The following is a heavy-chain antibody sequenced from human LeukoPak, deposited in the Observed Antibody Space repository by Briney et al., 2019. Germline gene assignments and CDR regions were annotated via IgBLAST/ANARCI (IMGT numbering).Heavy chain of an antibody. J-gene: IGHJ4*02. D-gene: IGHD4-23*01. CDR2: IYYSGST. CDR3: ARDPDYGGNSGYFDY. V-gene: IGHV4-59*11. CDR1: GGSISSHY. Sequence: SETLSLICTVSGGSISSHYWSWIRQPPGKGLEWIGYIYYSGSTNYNPSLKSRVTISVDTSKNQFSLKLSSVTAADTAVCYCARDPDYGGNSGYFDYWGQGTLVTVSS.